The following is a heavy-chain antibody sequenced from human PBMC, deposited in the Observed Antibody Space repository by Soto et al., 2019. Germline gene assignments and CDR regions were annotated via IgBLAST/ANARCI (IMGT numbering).Heavy chain of an antibody. V-gene: IGHV3-30-3*01. CDR2: ISYDGSNK. CDR1: GFTFSSYA. D-gene: IGHD2-2*02. J-gene: IGHJ6*02. CDR3: SSSCNSTSCYTTGGGNYYGMDV. Sequence: QVQLVESGGGVVQPGRSLRLSCAASGFTFSSYAMHWVRQAPGKGLEWVAVISYDGSNKYYADSVKGRFTISRDNSKNTLYLQMNSLRAEDTAVYYCSSSCNSTSCYTTGGGNYYGMDVWGQGTTVTVSS.